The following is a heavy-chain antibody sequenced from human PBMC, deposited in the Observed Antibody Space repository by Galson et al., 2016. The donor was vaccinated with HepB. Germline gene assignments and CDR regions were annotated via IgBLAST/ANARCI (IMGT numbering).Heavy chain of an antibody. D-gene: IGHD5-12*01. V-gene: IGHV4-4*02. CDR1: GDSISSDNS. CDR2: IFHRGSA. Sequence: SETLSLTCTVSGDSISSDNSWSWVRQFPGKGLEWIGEIFHRGSATYNPSLGSRVTISIDKSKNQFSRKLRSLTAADTAVYFCARAPNIVTSKFDYWGQGILVTVSS. J-gene: IGHJ4*02. CDR3: ARAPNIVTSKFDY.